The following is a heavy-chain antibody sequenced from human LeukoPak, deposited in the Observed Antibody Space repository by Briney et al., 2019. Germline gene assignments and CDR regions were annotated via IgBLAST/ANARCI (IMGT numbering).Heavy chain of an antibody. V-gene: IGHV1-69*02. CDR1: GYTFINFY. D-gene: IGHD6-13*01. Sequence: ASVKVSCKASGYTFINFYMHWVRQAPGQGLEWMGRIIPILGIANYAQKFQGRVTITADKSTSTAYMELSSLRSEDTAVYYCACAAAAPAEYFQHWGQGTLVTVSS. CDR3: ACAAAAPAEYFQH. J-gene: IGHJ1*01. CDR2: IIPILGIA.